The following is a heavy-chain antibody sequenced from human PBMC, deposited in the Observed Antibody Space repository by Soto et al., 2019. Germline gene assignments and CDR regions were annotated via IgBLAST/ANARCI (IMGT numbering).Heavy chain of an antibody. D-gene: IGHD4-17*01. CDR2: ISGYNGNI. CDR3: ARHGASILNGMDV. CDR1: GYTCNRYG. V-gene: IGHV1-18*01. J-gene: IGHJ6*02. Sequence: QVQLVQSGDEVKKPGASVKVSCKASGYTCNRYGLSWVRQAPGQGLEWMGWISGYNGNIKNAQKFQDRVTMTTDTSTSTAYMELRSLRSDDTAVYYCARHGASILNGMDVWGQGTTVTVSS.